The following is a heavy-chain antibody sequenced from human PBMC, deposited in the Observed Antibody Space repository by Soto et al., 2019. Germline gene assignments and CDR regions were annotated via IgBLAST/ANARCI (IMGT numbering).Heavy chain of an antibody. D-gene: IGHD6-19*01. CDR1: GFSLTSNAVG. Sequence: QITLKESGPPLVKPTQTLTLTCTFSGFSLTSNAVGVGWFRQPPGKALEWLALIYWDDDNHYSPSLKSRLTFTKDTSKHQVVLIMTNMDPVDTATYYCAHGSGWLFDFWGQGTLVTVSS. J-gene: IGHJ4*02. CDR3: AHGSGWLFDF. CDR2: IYWDDDN. V-gene: IGHV2-5*02.